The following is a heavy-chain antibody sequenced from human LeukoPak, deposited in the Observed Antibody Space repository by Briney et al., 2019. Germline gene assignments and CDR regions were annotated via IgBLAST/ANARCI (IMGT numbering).Heavy chain of an antibody. Sequence: ASVKVSCKASGYIFTYYYMHWVRQAPGQELGWMGRINPNSGGTNYAQKFQGRVTMARDTSISTAYMELSSLRSDDTAVYYCARESTYYDSTDYYQGDAFDIWGQGTMVTVSS. V-gene: IGHV1/OR15-1*04. CDR2: INPNSGGT. CDR1: GYIFTYYY. CDR3: ARESTYYDSTDYYQGDAFDI. D-gene: IGHD3-22*01. J-gene: IGHJ3*02.